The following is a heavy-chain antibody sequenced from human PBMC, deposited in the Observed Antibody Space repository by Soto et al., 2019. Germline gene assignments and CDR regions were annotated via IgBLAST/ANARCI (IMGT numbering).Heavy chain of an antibody. CDR2: ISGSGGST. Sequence: GGSLRLSCAASGFTFSSYAMSWVRQAPGKGLEWVSAISGSGGSTYYADSVKGRFTISRDNSKNTLYLQMNSLRAEDTAVYYCANLKMATIPRWYFALWARGTLVPVSS. V-gene: IGHV3-23*01. CDR3: ANLKMATIPRWYFAL. CDR1: GFTFSSYA. J-gene: IGHJ2*01. D-gene: IGHD5-12*01.